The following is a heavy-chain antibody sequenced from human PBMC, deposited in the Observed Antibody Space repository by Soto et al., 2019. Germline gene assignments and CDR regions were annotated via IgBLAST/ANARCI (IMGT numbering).Heavy chain of an antibody. CDR3: ARDRPRNDFWSGYHDS. J-gene: IGHJ4*02. V-gene: IGHV3-66*01. Sequence: EVQLVESGGALVQPGGSLRLSCAASGFTVSSNYMSWVRQAPGKGLEWVSIIYSGGSTYYTDSVKGRFTISRDNYKNTLYLQMTNLRAADTAVYYCARDRPRNDFWSGYHDSWGQGTLVTVSS. D-gene: IGHD3-3*01. CDR1: GFTVSSNY. CDR2: IYSGGST.